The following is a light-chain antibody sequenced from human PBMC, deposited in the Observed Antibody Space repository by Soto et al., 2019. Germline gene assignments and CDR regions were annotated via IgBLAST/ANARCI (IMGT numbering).Light chain of an antibody. J-gene: IGKJ4*01. CDR2: VAS. Sequence: EIVMTQSPVTLSVSPGDRATLSCRASQSVNSNLAWYQQKPGQTPKLLIYVASTRATGIPARLSGSGSGTEFTLTISRLQSEDFAVYYCQQYNVWPRTFGGGNKVEFK. V-gene: IGKV3-15*01. CDR3: QQYNVWPRT. CDR1: QSVNSN.